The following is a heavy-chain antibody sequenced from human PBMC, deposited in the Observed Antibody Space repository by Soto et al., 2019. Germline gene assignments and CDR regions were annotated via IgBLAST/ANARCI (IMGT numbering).Heavy chain of an antibody. CDR3: AKDRDCSGGSCYSGSLY. Sequence: LRLSCAASGFTFSSYAMSWVRQAPGKGLEWVSAISGSGGSTHYADSVKGRFTISRDNSKNTLYLQMNSLRAEDTAVYYCAKDRDCSGGSCYSGSLYWGQGTLVTVSS. CDR2: ISGSGGST. V-gene: IGHV3-23*01. D-gene: IGHD2-15*01. CDR1: GFTFSSYA. J-gene: IGHJ4*02.